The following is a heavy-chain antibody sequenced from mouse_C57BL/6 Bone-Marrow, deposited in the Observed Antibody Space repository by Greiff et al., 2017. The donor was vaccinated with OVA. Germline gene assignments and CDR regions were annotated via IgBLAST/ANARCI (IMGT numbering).Heavy chain of an antibody. D-gene: IGHD2-12*01. CDR1: GFNIKDYY. Sequence: VQLKHSGAELVKPGASVKLSCTASGFNIKDYYMHWVKQRTEQGLEWIGRIDPEDGETKYAPNFQGKATITADTASNTAYLQLSSLTSEDTAVYYCARDPLRRCDYWGQGTTLTVSS. V-gene: IGHV14-2*01. J-gene: IGHJ2*01. CDR2: IDPEDGET. CDR3: ARDPLRRCDY.